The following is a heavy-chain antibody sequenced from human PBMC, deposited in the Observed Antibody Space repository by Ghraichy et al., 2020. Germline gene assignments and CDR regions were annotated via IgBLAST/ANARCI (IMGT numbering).Heavy chain of an antibody. CDR1: GFSFSDDS. D-gene: IGHD6-13*01. Sequence: GGSLRLSCEGSGFSFSDDSMIWVRLTPRKALEWVSYITGSSITIFYTDSVKGRFTISRDNAKNSLYLQMNSLRAEDTAVYYCARLPLPRRAAVGDWYFDLWGRGTLVTVSS. CDR3: ARLPLPRRAAVGDWYFDL. V-gene: IGHV3-48*01. CDR2: ITGSSITI. J-gene: IGHJ2*01.